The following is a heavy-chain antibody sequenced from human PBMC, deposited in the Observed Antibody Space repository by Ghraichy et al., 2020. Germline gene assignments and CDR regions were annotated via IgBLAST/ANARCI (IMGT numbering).Heavy chain of an antibody. CDR1: GGSISSYY. J-gene: IGHJ4*02. D-gene: IGHD2-15*01. CDR3: ARGCSGGSCYSFDY. Sequence: SETLSLTCTVSGGSISSYYWSWIRQPPGKGLEWIGYIYYSGSTNYNPSLKSRVTISVDTSKNQFSLKLSSVTAADTAVYYCARGCSGGSCYSFDYWGQGTLVTVSS. V-gene: IGHV4-59*01. CDR2: IYYSGST.